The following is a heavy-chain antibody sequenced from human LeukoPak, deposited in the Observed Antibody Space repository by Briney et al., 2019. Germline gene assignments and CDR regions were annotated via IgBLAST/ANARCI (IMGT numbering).Heavy chain of an antibody. V-gene: IGHV3-30*04. CDR1: GFTFSSYA. CDR2: ISYDGSNR. CDR3: AREPYGSGSSYYFDY. J-gene: IGHJ4*02. Sequence: PGGSLRLSCAASGFTFSSYAMHWVRQAPGKGLEWVAVISYDGSNRYYADSVKGRFTIPRDNSKNTLYLQMNSLRAEDTAVYYCAREPYGSGSSYYFDYWGQGTLVTVSS. D-gene: IGHD3-10*01.